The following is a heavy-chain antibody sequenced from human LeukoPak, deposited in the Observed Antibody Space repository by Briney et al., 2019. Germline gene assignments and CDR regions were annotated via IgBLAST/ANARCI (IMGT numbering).Heavy chain of an antibody. V-gene: IGHV3-30*02. CDR2: IRYDGSNK. Sequence: PGGSLRLSCAASGFTFSSYGMHWVRQAPGKGLEWVAFIRYDGSNKYYADSVKGRFTISRDNSKNTLYLQMNSLRAEDTAVYYCANSPHRDYGDLNWFDPWGQGTLVTVSS. J-gene: IGHJ5*02. CDR1: GFTFSSYG. D-gene: IGHD4-17*01. CDR3: ANSPHRDYGDLNWFDP.